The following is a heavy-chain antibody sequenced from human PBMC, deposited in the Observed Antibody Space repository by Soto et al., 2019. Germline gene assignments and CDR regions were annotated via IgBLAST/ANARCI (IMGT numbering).Heavy chain of an antibody. Sequence: ASVKVSCKASGYIFTNHDMNWVRQAPGQGLEWMGWINPHSGNTGYSQKFQGRVTMTRNTSISTAYMELSSLRSEDTAVYYCATFDPVLKGMSWFDPWGQGTLVTVSS. V-gene: IGHV1-8*01. CDR1: GYIFTNHD. J-gene: IGHJ5*02. CDR2: INPHSGNT. D-gene: IGHD3-16*01. CDR3: ATFDPVLKGMSWFDP.